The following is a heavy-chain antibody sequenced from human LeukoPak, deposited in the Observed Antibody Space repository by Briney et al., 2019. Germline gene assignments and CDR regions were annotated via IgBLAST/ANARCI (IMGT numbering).Heavy chain of an antibody. CDR2: IYYSGST. J-gene: IGHJ3*02. V-gene: IGHV4-59*01. CDR3: RGEDTVTDAFDI. Sequence: PSETLSLTRTVTGGSLRSYYWSWIRQPAGQGLEWIGCIYYSGSTNFNPSLNCRVTISVDTPKSQFSLQLGSVTAEPTTVCYGRGEDTVTDAFDIWGQGTMVTVSS. CDR1: GGSLRSYY. D-gene: IGHD5-18*01.